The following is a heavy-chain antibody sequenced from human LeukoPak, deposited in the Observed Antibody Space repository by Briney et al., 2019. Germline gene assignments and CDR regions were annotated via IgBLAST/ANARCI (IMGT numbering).Heavy chain of an antibody. CDR2: INHSGST. CDR3: ARAGRYCSGGSRYRSPIDY. D-gene: IGHD2-15*01. V-gene: IGHV4-34*01. CDR1: GGSFSGYY. J-gene: IGHJ4*02. Sequence: SETLSLTCAVYGGSFSGYYWSWIRQPPGKGLEWIGEINHSGSTNYNPSLKSRVTISVDTSKNQFSLKLSSVTAADTAVYYCARAGRYCSGGSRYRSPIDYWGQGTLVTVSS.